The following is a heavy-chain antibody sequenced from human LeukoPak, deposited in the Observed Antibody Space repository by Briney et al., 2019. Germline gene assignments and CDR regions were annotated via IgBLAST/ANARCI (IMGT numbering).Heavy chain of an antibody. V-gene: IGHV4-34*01. D-gene: IGHD3-10*01. Sequence: PSETLSLTCAAYGGSFSGYYWSWIRQPPGKGLEWIGEINHSGSTNYNPSLKSRVTISVDTSKNQFSLKLSSVTAADTAVYYCARGLSPRINMVRGVRPPFRGVFDYWGQGTLVTVSS. J-gene: IGHJ4*02. CDR1: GGSFSGYY. CDR3: ARGLSPRINMVRGVRPPFRGVFDY. CDR2: INHSGST.